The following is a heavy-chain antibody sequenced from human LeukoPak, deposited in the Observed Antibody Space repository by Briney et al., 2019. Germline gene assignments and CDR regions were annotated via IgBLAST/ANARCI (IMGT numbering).Heavy chain of an antibody. CDR3: ARTYDFWSGYIPYYYYGMDV. D-gene: IGHD3-3*01. Sequence: GGSLRLSCAASGFTFSDYWIHWVRQAPGKGLVWVSRINTDGSITNYADSVKGRFSISRDNAKNTLYLQMNSLRAEDTAVYYCARTYDFWSGYIPYYYYGMDVWGQGTTVTVSS. CDR1: GFTFSDYW. CDR2: INTDGSIT. J-gene: IGHJ6*02. V-gene: IGHV3-74*01.